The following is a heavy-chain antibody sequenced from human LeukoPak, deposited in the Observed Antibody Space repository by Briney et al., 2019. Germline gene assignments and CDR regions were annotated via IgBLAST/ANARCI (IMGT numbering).Heavy chain of an antibody. J-gene: IGHJ4*02. CDR3: ARGQVWQWQDY. V-gene: IGHV1-69*13. Sequence: SVKVSCKASGGTFSSYVISWVRQAPGQGLQWMGGIIPNFEIAKFAQKFQGRVTITADESTSTAYMELSSLRSEDTAVYYCARGQVWQWQDYWGQGTLVTVSS. D-gene: IGHD6-19*01. CDR2: IIPNFEIA. CDR1: GGTFSSYV.